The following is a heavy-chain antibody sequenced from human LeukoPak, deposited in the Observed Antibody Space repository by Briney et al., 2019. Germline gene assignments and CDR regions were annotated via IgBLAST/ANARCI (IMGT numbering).Heavy chain of an antibody. J-gene: IGHJ6*02. Sequence: GASVKVSCKASGYTFTSSGITWVRQAPGQGLEWMGWISAYNGNTNYAQKLQGRVTMTTDTSTSTAYMELSSLRSEDTAVYYCARAGVTFGITGTINGMDVWGQGTTVTVSS. CDR2: ISAYNGNT. CDR3: ARAGVTFGITGTINGMDV. V-gene: IGHV1-18*01. D-gene: IGHD1-7*01. CDR1: GYTFTSSG.